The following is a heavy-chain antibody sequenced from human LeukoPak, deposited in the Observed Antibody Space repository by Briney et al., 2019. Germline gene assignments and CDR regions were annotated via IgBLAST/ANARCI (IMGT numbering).Heavy chain of an antibody. Sequence: GRSLRLSCAASGFTFSYYAMHWVRQAPGKGLEWGAVISYDGSSKYYADSVKCRFTISRDNSKNTLYLQMNSLRAEDTAVYYCARAGYCTNGVCRKYYFAYWGQGTLVTVSS. CDR1: GFTFSYYA. D-gene: IGHD2-8*01. J-gene: IGHJ4*02. CDR3: ARAGYCTNGVCRKYYFAY. V-gene: IGHV3-30-3*01. CDR2: ISYDGSSK.